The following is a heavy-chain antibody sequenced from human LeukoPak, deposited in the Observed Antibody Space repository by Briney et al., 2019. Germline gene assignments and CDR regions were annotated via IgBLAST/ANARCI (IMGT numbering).Heavy chain of an antibody. Sequence: PGGSLRLSCAASGFTFSSYWMSWVRQAPGKGLEWVANIKQDGSEKYYVDSVKGRFTISRDNAKNSLYLQMNSLRAEDTAVYYCARDRGSAYSSGWYYYYYGRDVWGQGTTVTVSS. CDR1: GFTFSSYW. D-gene: IGHD6-19*01. J-gene: IGHJ6*02. V-gene: IGHV3-7*01. CDR2: IKQDGSEK. CDR3: ARDRGSAYSSGWYYYYYGRDV.